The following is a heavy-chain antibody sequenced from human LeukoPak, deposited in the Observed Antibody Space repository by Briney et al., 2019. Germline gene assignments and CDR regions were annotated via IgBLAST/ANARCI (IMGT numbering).Heavy chain of an antibody. D-gene: IGHD2-15*01. V-gene: IGHV4-59*08. CDR2: IYYSGST. CDR3: ARSTILSGPYYFDY. J-gene: IGHJ4*02. CDR1: GGSISNYY. Sequence: SETLSLTCTVSGGSISNYYWSWIRQPPGKGLEWIGYIYYSGSTNYNPSLKSRVTISVDTSKNQFSLKLSSVTAADTAVYYCARSTILSGPYYFDYWGQGTLVTVSS.